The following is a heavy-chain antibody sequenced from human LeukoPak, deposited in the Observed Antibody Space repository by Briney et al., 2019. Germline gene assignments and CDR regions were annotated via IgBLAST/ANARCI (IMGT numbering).Heavy chain of an antibody. CDR2: ISYDGSNK. V-gene: IGHV3-30-3*01. J-gene: IGHJ4*02. CDR3: AREGYDL. D-gene: IGHD3-3*01. CDR1: GFTFSSYA. Sequence: GGSLRLSCAASGFTFSSYAMHWVRQAPGKGLEWVAVISYDGSNKYYADSVKGRFTISRDNSKNTLYLQMNSLRAEDTAVYYCAREGYDLWGQGTLVTVSS.